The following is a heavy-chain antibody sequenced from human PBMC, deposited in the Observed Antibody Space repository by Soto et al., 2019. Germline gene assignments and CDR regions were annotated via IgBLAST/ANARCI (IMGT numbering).Heavy chain of an antibody. V-gene: IGHV2-5*02. CDR3: ARVLVVVANYGMDV. D-gene: IGHD2-15*01. CDR1: GFSLSTSGVG. J-gene: IGHJ6*02. CDR2: IYWDDDK. Sequence: QITLKESGPTLVKPTQTLTLTCTFSGFSLSTSGVGVGWIRQPPGKALEWLALIYWDDDKRYSPSLTSRLTITKDTSKNRVVLTMTNMDPVDTATYYCARVLVVVANYGMDVWGQGATVTVSS.